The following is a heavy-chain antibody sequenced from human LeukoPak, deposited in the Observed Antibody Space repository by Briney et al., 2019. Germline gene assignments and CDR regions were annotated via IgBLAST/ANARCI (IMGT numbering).Heavy chain of an antibody. CDR2: IHYSGST. J-gene: IGHJ4*02. V-gene: IGHV4-59*01. CDR3: ARAPRYSGYDYLDY. D-gene: IGHD5-12*01. CDR1: GASISSYY. Sequence: SETLSLTCTVSGASISSYYWTWIRQSPGKGLEWIGYIHYSGSTNYNPSLKSRVTISVDTSKNQFSLKVTSVTAADTAVYYCARAPRYSGYDYLDYWGQGTLVTVSS.